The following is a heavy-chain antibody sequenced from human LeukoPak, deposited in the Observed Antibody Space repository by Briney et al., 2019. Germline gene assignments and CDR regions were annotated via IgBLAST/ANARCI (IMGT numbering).Heavy chain of an antibody. V-gene: IGHV1-69*06. CDR1: GGTFSSYA. CDR3: ARVDAPRGVLGYCSGGSCHWFDP. Sequence: ASVKVSCKASGGTFSSYAISWVRQAPGQGLEWMGGIIPIFGTANYAQKFQGRVTITADKSTSTAYMELSSLRSEDTAVYYCARVDAPRGVLGYCSGGSCHWFDPWGQGTLVTVSS. D-gene: IGHD2-15*01. J-gene: IGHJ5*02. CDR2: IIPIFGTA.